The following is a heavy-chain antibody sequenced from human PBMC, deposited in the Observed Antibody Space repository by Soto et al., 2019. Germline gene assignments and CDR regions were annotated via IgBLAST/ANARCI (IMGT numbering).Heavy chain of an antibody. CDR3: ARGDCSGGSCSYYYGMDV. D-gene: IGHD2-15*01. CDR1: GFTFSSYA. CDR2: ISYDGSNK. V-gene: IGHV3-30-3*01. Sequence: QVQLVESGGGVVQPGRSLRLSCAASGFTFSSYAMHWVRQAPGKGLEWVAVISYDGSNKYYADSVKGRFTISRDNSKNTLYLQMNSLRAEDTAVYYCARGDCSGGSCSYYYGMDVWDQGTTVTVSS. J-gene: IGHJ6*02.